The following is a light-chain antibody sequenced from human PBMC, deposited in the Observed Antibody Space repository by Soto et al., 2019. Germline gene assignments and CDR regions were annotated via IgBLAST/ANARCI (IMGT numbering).Light chain of an antibody. V-gene: IGKV1-5*03. Sequence: DIQMTQSPSTLSSSVGDRVTINCRASQNINNWLAWYQQKPGKAPNLLIYEASSLESGVPSRFSGSRSGTEFTLTISSLQPDDFATYYCQQYNVYSRTFGQGTKLEIK. CDR3: QQYNVYSRT. CDR2: EAS. J-gene: IGKJ2*01. CDR1: QNINNW.